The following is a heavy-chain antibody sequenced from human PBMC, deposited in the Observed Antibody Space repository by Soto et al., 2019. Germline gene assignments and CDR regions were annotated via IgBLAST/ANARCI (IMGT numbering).Heavy chain of an antibody. CDR1: GFTVSSYS. V-gene: IGHV3-48*04. CDR3: ARVYYYYYGMDV. CDR2: INNNSSTT. J-gene: IGHJ6*02. Sequence: GGSLRLSCAASGFTVSSYSMNWVRQAPGKGLEWVSCINNNSSTTSYADSVKGRFTISRDNAKNTLYLQMNSLRAEDTAVYYCARVYYYYYGMDVWGQGTTVTVSS.